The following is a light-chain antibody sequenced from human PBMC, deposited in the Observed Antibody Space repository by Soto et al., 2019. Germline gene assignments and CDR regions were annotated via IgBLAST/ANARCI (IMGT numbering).Light chain of an antibody. CDR2: DIR. Sequence: QSALTQPASVSGSPGQSITIYCTGTSSDVGSYKYVSWYQQHPGKAPKLMIYDIRNRPSGVSNRFSGSKSGNTASLTISGLQAEDEADYYCSSYTSSSTRVFGTGTKVTVL. CDR3: SSYTSSSTRV. J-gene: IGLJ1*01. CDR1: SSDVGSYKY. V-gene: IGLV2-14*03.